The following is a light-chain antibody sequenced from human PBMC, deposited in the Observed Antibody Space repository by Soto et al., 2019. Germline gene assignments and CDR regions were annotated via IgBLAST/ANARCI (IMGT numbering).Light chain of an antibody. CDR3: HYYDDSPPFP. CDR2: GAS. Sequence: EIVLTQSPGTLSLSPGERATFSCRASQSVSSRYLAWDQQKPGQAPRLLIYGASSRATGIADRFSGSGSGTDFTLTISRLEPEDFAVYYCHYYDDSPPFPFGPGTKLDIK. J-gene: IGKJ3*01. V-gene: IGKV3-20*01. CDR1: QSVSSRY.